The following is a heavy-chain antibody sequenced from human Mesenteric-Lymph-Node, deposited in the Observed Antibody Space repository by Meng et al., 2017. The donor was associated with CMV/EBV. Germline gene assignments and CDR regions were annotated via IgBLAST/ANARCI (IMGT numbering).Heavy chain of an antibody. Sequence: GGSLRLSCTASGFTFGDYAMSWVRQAPGKGLEWVGFIRSKAYGGTTEYAASVKGRFTISRDDSKSIAYLQMNSLRAEDTAVYYCERGGCSSTSCYDFDYWGQGTLVTVSS. D-gene: IGHD2-2*01. CDR2: IRSKAYGGTT. CDR3: ERGGCSSTSCYDFDY. J-gene: IGHJ4*02. V-gene: IGHV3-49*04. CDR1: GFTFGDYA.